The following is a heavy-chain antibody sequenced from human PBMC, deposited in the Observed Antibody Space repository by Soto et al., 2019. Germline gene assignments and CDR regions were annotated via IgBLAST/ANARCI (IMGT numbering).Heavy chain of an antibody. CDR2: VYYTGST. J-gene: IGHJ4*02. CDR1: CDSISTFY. V-gene: IGHV4-59*01. Sequence: PSETLSLTCTFSCDSISTFYWGWTRQSPGKELEWIGYVYYTGSTNYNPSLKSRVTISVDRSKNQFSLKLTSANAADTAVYYCARGRTVRNYADDSSDYFYFFDYWGQGTQVTVSS. D-gene: IGHD3-22*01. CDR3: ARGRTVRNYADDSSDYFYFFDY.